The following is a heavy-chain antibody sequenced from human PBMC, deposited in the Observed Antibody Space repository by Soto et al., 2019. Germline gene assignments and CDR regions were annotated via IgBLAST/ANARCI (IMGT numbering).Heavy chain of an antibody. J-gene: IGHJ6*02. CDR1: GGSFSGYY. CDR3: ARLKLELPCGMDV. CDR2: INHSGST. V-gene: IGHV4-34*01. D-gene: IGHD1-7*01. Sequence: SETLSLASAVYGGSFSGYYWSWIRQPPGKGLEWIGEINHSGSTNYNPSLKSRVTISVDTSKNQFSLKLSSVTAADTAVYYCARLKLELPCGMDVWGQGTTVTVSS.